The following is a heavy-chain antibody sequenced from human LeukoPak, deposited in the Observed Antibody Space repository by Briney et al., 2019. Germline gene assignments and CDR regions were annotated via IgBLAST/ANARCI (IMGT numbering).Heavy chain of an antibody. CDR1: GFSFSSYS. D-gene: IGHD1-26*01. CDR3: ARDSGVGATLNYYYYYYMDV. CDR2: ISSSSSTI. V-gene: IGHV3-48*01. J-gene: IGHJ6*03. Sequence: GGSLRLSCAASGFSFSSYSMNWVRQAPGKGLDWVSYISSSSSTIYYADSVKGRFTISRDNAKNSLYLQMNSLRAEDTAVYYCARDSGVGATLNYYYYYYMDVWGKGTTVTVSS.